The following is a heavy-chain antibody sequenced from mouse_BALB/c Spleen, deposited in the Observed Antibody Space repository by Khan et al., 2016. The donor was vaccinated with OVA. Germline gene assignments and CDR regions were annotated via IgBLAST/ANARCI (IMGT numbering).Heavy chain of an antibody. D-gene: IGHD3-1*01. CDR1: GYIFTSYW. V-gene: IGHV1-76*01. CDR3: AREGALYHVDH. CDR2: IYPGTDNS. Sequence: QVQLKESGAELVRPGASVKLSCKTSGYIFTSYWIHWIKQRSGQGLEWIARIYPGTDNSYYNEKFKDKATLTADKSSSTAYMQLSSLTSEDSDVYYCAREGALYHVDHWGQGTTLTVSA. J-gene: IGHJ2*01.